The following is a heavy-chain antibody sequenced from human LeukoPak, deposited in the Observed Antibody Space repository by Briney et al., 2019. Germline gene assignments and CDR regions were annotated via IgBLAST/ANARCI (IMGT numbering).Heavy chain of an antibody. Sequence: PGGSLRLSCAASGFTVSSNYMSWVRQAPGKGLEWVSVIYSGGSTYYADSVKGRFTISRDNSKNTVYLQMNSLRAEDTAVYYCARGSPMLRGRPFDYWGQGTLVTVSS. V-gene: IGHV3-53*01. CDR1: GFTVSSNY. J-gene: IGHJ4*02. CDR2: IYSGGST. CDR3: ARGSPMLRGRPFDY. D-gene: IGHD3-10*01.